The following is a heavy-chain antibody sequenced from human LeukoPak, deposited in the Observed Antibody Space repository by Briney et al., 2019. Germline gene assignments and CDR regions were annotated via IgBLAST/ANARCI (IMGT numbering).Heavy chain of an antibody. CDR2: IYTSGST. CDR1: GGTISSYY. V-gene: IGHV4-4*07. J-gene: IGHJ4*02. Sequence: ETLSLTCTVSGGTISSYYWGWIRQPAGKGLEWIGRIYTSGSTNYNPSLKSRVTMSVDTSKNQFSLKLSSVTAADTAVYYCARADSYGELPFDYWGQGTLVAVSS. D-gene: IGHD3-10*01. CDR3: ARADSYGELPFDY.